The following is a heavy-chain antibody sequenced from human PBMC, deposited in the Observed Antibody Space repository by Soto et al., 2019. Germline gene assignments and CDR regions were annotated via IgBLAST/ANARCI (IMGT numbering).Heavy chain of an antibody. D-gene: IGHD3-3*01. J-gene: IGHJ4*02. CDR2: ISGGSTYI. Sequence: EVQFVESGGGLVKPGGSLRLSCAASGFTFSNYGMYWVRQAPGKGLEWVSFISGGSTYIYYADSLKGRFTISRDNVKNSLYLQMNSLRAEDTAMYYCARDETKILGVLTLFDYWGQGTLVTVSS. V-gene: IGHV3-21*01. CDR3: ARDETKILGVLTLFDY. CDR1: GFTFSNYG.